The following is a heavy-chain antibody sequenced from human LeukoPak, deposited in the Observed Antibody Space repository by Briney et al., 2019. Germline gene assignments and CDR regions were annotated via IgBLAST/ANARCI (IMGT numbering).Heavy chain of an antibody. J-gene: IGHJ3*02. V-gene: IGHV4-59*08. D-gene: IGHD4-23*01. Sequence: SETLSLTCTVSGASISSYYWSWIRQPPGKGLEWIGYIYYSGSTNYNPSLKSRVTISVDTSKNQFSLRLSSVTAADTAVYYCARRRDYGGNSRTMRAFDIWGQGTMVTVSS. CDR1: GASISSYY. CDR2: IYYSGST. CDR3: ARRRDYGGNSRTMRAFDI.